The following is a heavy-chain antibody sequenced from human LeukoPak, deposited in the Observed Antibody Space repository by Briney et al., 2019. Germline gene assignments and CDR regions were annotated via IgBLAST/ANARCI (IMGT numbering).Heavy chain of an antibody. V-gene: IGHV4-38-2*02. CDR1: GYSISSGYY. D-gene: IGHD3-10*01. CDR2: IYHSGST. Sequence: SETLSLTCTVSGYSISSGYYWGWIRQPPGKGLEWIGSIYHSGSTYYNPSLKSRVTISVDTSKNQFSLKLSSVTAADPAVYYCARDGITMVRGVTSYYYYMDVWGKGTTVTVSS. CDR3: ARDGITMVRGVTSYYYYMDV. J-gene: IGHJ6*03.